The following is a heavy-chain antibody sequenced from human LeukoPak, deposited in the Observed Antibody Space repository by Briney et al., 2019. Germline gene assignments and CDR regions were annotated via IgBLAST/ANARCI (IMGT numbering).Heavy chain of an antibody. Sequence: GGSLRLSCAASGLTFSTYGMTWVRQAPGKGLGLVANIKQDGSGKNYVDSVKGRFTISRDNAKNSLYLQMHSLRVEDTAVYYCAGGIAMVRGGDVWGKGTTVTVSS. CDR3: AGGIAMVRGGDV. J-gene: IGHJ6*04. V-gene: IGHV3-7*01. D-gene: IGHD3-10*01. CDR2: IKQDGSGK. CDR1: GLTFSTYG.